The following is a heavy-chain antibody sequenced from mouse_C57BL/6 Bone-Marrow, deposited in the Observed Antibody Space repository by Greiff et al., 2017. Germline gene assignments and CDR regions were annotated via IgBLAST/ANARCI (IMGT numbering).Heavy chain of an antibody. CDR2: IYPEDGET. Sequence: EVQLVESGAELVKPGDSVKLSCTASGFNIKDYYMPWVKQRTEKGLEWIGRIYPEDGETKYAPKFQGKATITADTSSNTSYLQLSSLTSEDTAVYSCARDCNYPWFAYWGQGTLVTVSA. V-gene: IGHV14-2*01. CDR1: GFNIKDYY. CDR3: ARDCNYPWFAY. D-gene: IGHD2-1*01. J-gene: IGHJ3*01.